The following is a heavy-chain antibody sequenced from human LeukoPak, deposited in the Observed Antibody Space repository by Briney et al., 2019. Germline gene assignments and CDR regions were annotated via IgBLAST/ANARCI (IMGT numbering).Heavy chain of an antibody. CDR1: GYTFTGYY. J-gene: IGHJ4*02. V-gene: IGHV1-2*02. CDR3: ASGDVVRGVIIPLDY. D-gene: IGHD3-10*01. CDR2: INPNSGGT. Sequence: GASVKVSCKASGYTFTGYYMHWVRQAPGQGLEWMGWINPNSGGTNYAQKFQGSVTMTRDTSISTAYMELSRLRSDDTAVYYCASGDVVRGVIIPLDYWGQGTLVTVSS.